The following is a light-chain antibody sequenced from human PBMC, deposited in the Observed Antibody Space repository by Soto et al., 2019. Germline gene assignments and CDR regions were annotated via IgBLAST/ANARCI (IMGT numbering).Light chain of an antibody. CDR2: EVS. CDR1: SSYVGSYNL. Sequence: QSVLTQPASVSGSPGPSITISCTGTSSYVGSYNLVSWYQQHPGKAPKLMIYEVSKRPSGVSNRFSGSKSGNTASLTISGLQAEDEADYYCCSYAGSSTYVFGTGTKVTVL. J-gene: IGLJ1*01. CDR3: CSYAGSSTYV. V-gene: IGLV2-23*02.